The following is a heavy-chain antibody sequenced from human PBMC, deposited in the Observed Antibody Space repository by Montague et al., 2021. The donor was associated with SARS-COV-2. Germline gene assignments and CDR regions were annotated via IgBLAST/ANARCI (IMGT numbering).Heavy chain of an antibody. V-gene: IGHV3-7*01. CDR3: ARLVVVAATPY. J-gene: IGHJ4*02. D-gene: IGHD2-15*01. CDR1: GFTFSSYW. CDR2: IKQDGSEK. Sequence: SLRLSCAASGFTFSSYWMSWVRQAPGEGLEWVANIKQDGSEKYYVDSVKGRFTISRDNAKNSLSLQMNSLRAEDTAVYYCARLVVVAATPYWGQGTLVTVSS.